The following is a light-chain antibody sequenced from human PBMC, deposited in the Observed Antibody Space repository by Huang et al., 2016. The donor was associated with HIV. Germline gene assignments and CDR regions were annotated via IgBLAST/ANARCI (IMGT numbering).Light chain of an antibody. J-gene: IGKJ2*01. CDR2: DTS. Sequence: IVLTQSPATLSLSPGERATLSCRASQSVGGYLAWYQQKPGQAPRLLIYDTSTRATGIPARFSVSGSETDFTRTIRSLEPEDFAVYYCQQPGSFGQGTKVDIK. V-gene: IGKV3-11*01. CDR3: QQPGS. CDR1: QSVGGY.